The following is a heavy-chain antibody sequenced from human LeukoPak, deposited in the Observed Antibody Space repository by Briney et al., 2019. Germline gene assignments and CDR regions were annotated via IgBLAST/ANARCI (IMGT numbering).Heavy chain of an antibody. J-gene: IGHJ3*02. CDR1: GYTFTSYG. D-gene: IGHD3-9*01. CDR3: ARYSDDILTGNYAFDI. CDR2: ISPYNGNT. Sequence: ASVKVSCKASGYTFTSYGISWVRQAPGQGLEWVGRISPYNGNTNYAQRLQGRVTMTTDTSTSTAYMEVTSLKSGDTAVYYCARYSDDILTGNYAFDIWGQGTMVTVSS. V-gene: IGHV1-18*01.